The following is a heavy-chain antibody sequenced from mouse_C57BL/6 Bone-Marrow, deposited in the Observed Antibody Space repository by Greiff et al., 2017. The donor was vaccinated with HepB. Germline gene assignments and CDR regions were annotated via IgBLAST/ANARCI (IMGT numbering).Heavy chain of an antibody. J-gene: IGHJ4*01. V-gene: IGHV1-42*01. CDR3: AKFEYAMDY. CDR1: GYSFTGYY. CDR2: INPSTGGT. Sequence: VQLQQSGPELVKPGASVKISCKASGYSFTGYYMNWVKQSPEKSLEWIGEINPSTGGTTYNQKFKAKATLTVDKSSSTAYMQLKSLTSEDSAVYYCAKFEYAMDYWGQGTSVTVSS.